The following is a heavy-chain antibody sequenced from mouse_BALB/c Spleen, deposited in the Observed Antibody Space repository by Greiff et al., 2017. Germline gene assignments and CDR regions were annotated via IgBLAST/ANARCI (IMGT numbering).Heavy chain of an antibody. CDR1: GYSITSDYA. CDR3: AAATTVVAKGYAMDY. D-gene: IGHD1-1*01. J-gene: IGHJ4*01. V-gene: IGHV3-2*02. Sequence: EVQLVESGPGLVKPSQSLSLTCTVTGYSITSDYAWYWIRQFPGNKLEWMGYISYSGSTSYNPSLKSRISITRDTSKNQFFLQLNSVTTEDTATYYCAAATTVVAKGYAMDYWGQGTSVTVSS. CDR2: ISYSGST.